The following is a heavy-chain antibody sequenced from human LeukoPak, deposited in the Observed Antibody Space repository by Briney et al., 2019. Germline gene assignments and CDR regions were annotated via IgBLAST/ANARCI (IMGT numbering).Heavy chain of an antibody. CDR1: GLTFSSYS. V-gene: IGHV3-48*01. CDR2: ISSSSSTI. CDR3: ARPRSGYYMDV. D-gene: IGHD3-3*01. J-gene: IGHJ6*03. Sequence: GGSLRLSCAASGLTFSSYSMNWVRQAPRKGLEWVSYISSSSSTIYYADSVKGRFTISRDNAKNSLYLQMNSLRVEDTAVYYCARPRSGYYMDVWGKGTTVTVSS.